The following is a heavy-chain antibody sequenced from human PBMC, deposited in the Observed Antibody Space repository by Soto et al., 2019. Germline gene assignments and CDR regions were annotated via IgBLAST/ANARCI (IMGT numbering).Heavy chain of an antibody. Sequence: SETLSLTCTVSGGSISSYYWSWIRQPPGKGLEWIGYIYYSGSTNYNPSLKSRVTISVDTSKNQFSLKLSSVTAADTAVYYCARLPPTWYSSLDNWFDPWGQGTLVTVSS. J-gene: IGHJ5*02. CDR1: GGSISSYY. V-gene: IGHV4-59*08. CDR3: ARLPPTWYSSLDNWFDP. CDR2: IYYSGST. D-gene: IGHD6-19*01.